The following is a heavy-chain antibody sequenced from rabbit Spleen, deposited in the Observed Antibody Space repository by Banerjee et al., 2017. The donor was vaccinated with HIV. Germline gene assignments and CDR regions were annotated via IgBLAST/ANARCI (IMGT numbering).Heavy chain of an antibody. CDR3: ARDCYGDYVGYAFGV. J-gene: IGHJ4*01. Sequence: QSLEESGGDLVKPGASLTLTCTASGVSFSSSSYMCWVRQAPGKGPEWIACIYTGSGNTYYANWAKGRFTISKASSTTVTLQLNSPTAADTATYFCARDCYGDYVGYAFGVWGQGTLVTVS. D-gene: IGHD2-1*01. CDR2: IYTGSGNT. CDR1: GVSFSSSSY. V-gene: IGHV1S40*01.